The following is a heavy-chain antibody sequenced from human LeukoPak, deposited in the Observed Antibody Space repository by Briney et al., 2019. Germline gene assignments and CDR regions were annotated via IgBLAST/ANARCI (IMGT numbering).Heavy chain of an antibody. V-gene: IGHV3-30*02. D-gene: IGHD5-24*01. J-gene: IGHJ5*02. Sequence: GGSLRLSCAASGFTFSSYGMHWVRQAPGKGLEWVAFIRYDGSNKYYADSVKGRFTISRDNSKNTLYLQMNSLRAEDTAVYYCAKDPMEATTIMVHWFDPWGQGTLVTVSS. CDR3: AKDPMEATTIMVHWFDP. CDR1: GFTFSSYG. CDR2: IRYDGSNK.